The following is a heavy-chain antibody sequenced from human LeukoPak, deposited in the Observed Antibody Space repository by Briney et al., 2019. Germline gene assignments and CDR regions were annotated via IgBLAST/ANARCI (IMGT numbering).Heavy chain of an antibody. CDR2: ISYDGSNK. CDR1: GFTFSSYA. Sequence: GGSLRLSCAASGFTFSSYAMHWVRQAPGKGLEWVAVISYDGSNKYYADSVKGRFTISRDNSKNTLYLQMNSLRAEDTAVYYCARVGIRFLEWLPHYFDYWGQGTLVTVSS. J-gene: IGHJ4*02. V-gene: IGHV3-30-3*01. CDR3: ARVGIRFLEWLPHYFDY. D-gene: IGHD3-3*01.